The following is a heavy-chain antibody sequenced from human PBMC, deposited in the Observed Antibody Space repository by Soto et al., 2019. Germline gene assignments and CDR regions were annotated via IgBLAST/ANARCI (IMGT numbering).Heavy chain of an antibody. CDR3: ARSHLSTFFGVVSPFDC. J-gene: IGHJ4*02. V-gene: IGHV4-4*02. CDR1: GGSISSSNW. CDR2: IYHSGST. Sequence: QVQLQESGPGLVKPSGTLSLTCAVSGGSISSSNWWSWVRQPPGKGLEWIGEIYHSGSTNYNPSLRSRVTISVDKSNDPFSLTLSSVTAADTAVYYCARSHLSTFFGVVSPFDCWGQGPLVTVSS. D-gene: IGHD3-3*01.